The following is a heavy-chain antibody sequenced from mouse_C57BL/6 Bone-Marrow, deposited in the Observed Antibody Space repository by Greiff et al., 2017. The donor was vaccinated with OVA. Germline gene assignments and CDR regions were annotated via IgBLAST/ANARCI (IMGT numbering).Heavy chain of an antibody. V-gene: IGHV3-6*01. J-gene: IGHJ3*01. D-gene: IGHD1-1*02. CDR2: ISYDGSN. CDR3: ARGAGGTWFAY. Sequence: EVKLLESGPGLVKPSQSLSLTCSVTGYSITSGYYWNWIRQFPGNKLEWMGYISYDGSNNYNPSLKNRISITRDTSKNQFFLKLNSVTTEDTATYYCARGAGGTWFAYWGQGTLVTVSA. CDR1: GYSITSGYY.